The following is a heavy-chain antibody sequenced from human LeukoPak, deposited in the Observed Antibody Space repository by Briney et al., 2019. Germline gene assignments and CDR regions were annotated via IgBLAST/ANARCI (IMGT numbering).Heavy chain of an antibody. CDR3: ARSIVYYFDY. V-gene: IGHV1-2*02. J-gene: IGHJ4*02. CDR1: GYTFTDYY. Sequence: ASVKVSCKASGYTFTDYYIHWVRQAPGQGLEWMGWSNPNSGGTSYAQKFQARVTMTRDTSISTAYMELRRLTSDDTGVYYCARSIVYYFDYWGQGTLVTVSS. D-gene: IGHD1-26*01. CDR2: SNPNSGGT.